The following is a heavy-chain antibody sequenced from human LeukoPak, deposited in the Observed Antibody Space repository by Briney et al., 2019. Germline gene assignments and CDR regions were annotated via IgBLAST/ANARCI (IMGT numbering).Heavy chain of an antibody. CDR3: ARDLMAAGNGMDV. Sequence: KAGGSLRLSCAASGFTFSSYSMNWVRQAPGKGLEWVSSISSSSSYIYYADSVKGRFTISRDNAKNSLYLQMNSLRAEDTAVYYCARDLMAAGNGMDVWGQGTTVTVSS. J-gene: IGHJ6*02. D-gene: IGHD6-13*01. CDR2: ISSSSSYI. V-gene: IGHV3-21*01. CDR1: GFTFSSYS.